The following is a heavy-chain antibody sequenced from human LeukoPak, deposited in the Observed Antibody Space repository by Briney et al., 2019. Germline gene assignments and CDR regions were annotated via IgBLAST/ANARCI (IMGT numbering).Heavy chain of an antibody. V-gene: IGHV1-2*02. Sequence: ASVKVSCKASGYTFTGYYMHWVRQAPGQGLEWMGWINPNSGGTNYAQKFQGRVTMTRNTSISTAYMELSSLRSEDTAVYYCARGGVVEPTGFDYWGQGTLVTVSS. CDR3: ARGGVVEPTGFDY. CDR2: INPNSGGT. CDR1: GYTFTGYY. D-gene: IGHD2-15*01. J-gene: IGHJ4*02.